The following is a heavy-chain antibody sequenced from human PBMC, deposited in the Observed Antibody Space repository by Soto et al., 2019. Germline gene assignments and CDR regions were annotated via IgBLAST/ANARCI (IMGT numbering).Heavy chain of an antibody. CDR1: GPNVSSNS. Sequence: EVQLVESGGGLVQPGGSLRVSCAASGPNVSSNSMNWVRQAPGRGLEWVSITYSGGSSYYADSVKGRFTISRDNSKNTLFLQMNSLRAEDTAVYYCARAGAYSSANMDVWGKGTTVTVSS. CDR2: TYSGGSS. D-gene: IGHD6-25*01. CDR3: ARAGAYSSANMDV. J-gene: IGHJ6*03. V-gene: IGHV3-66*01.